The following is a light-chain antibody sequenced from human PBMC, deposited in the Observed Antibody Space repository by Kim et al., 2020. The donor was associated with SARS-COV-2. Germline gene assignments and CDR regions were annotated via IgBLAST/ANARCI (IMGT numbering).Light chain of an antibody. J-gene: IGLJ2*01. CDR2: DVS. Sequence: QSALTQPASVSGSPGHSITISCTGTSSDVGGYNYVSWYQQHPGKAPKLMIYDVSNRPSGVSNRFSGSKSGNTASLTISGLQAEDEADYYCSSYTSSSTPHVVFGGGTQLTVL. CDR1: SSDVGGYNY. CDR3: SSYTSSSTPHVV. V-gene: IGLV2-14*03.